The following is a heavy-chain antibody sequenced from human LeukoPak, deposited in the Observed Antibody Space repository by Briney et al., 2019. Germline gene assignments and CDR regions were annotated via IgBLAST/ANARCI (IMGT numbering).Heavy chain of an antibody. J-gene: IGHJ5*02. CDR1: GFTFSTST. Sequence: GGSLRLSCAASGFTFSTSTMNWVRQAPGKGLEWVSSISSSNDYIYYADSVKGRFTISRDNAKNSLYLQMNSLRAEDTAVYYCVRIPNSAGFPNWFDTWGQGTLVTVSS. V-gene: IGHV3-21*01. CDR3: VRIPNSAGFPNWFDT. D-gene: IGHD6-19*01. CDR2: ISSSNDYI.